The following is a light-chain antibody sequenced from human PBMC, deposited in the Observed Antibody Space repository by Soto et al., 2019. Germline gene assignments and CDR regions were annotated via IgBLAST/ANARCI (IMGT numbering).Light chain of an antibody. V-gene: IGKV1-5*01. CDR3: QQYNSFSWT. Sequence: DIQMTQSPSTLSASIPARVTITCRASQSITNWLAWYQQKPGRAPKLLIYDASSLQSGVPSRFSGSGSGTEFTLTISGLQPDDFAIYYCQQYNSFSWTFGQGTKVDIK. CDR1: QSITNW. CDR2: DAS. J-gene: IGKJ1*01.